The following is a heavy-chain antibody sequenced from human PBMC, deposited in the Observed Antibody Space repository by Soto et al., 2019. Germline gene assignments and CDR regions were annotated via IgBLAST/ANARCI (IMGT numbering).Heavy chain of an antibody. Sequence: GGSLRPSCAASGSTFISYAMSWVRQAPGKGLEWVSAISGRDNSTYYADSVKGRFTISRDNSKNTLYLQMSSLRADDTAVYYCAPMGVWGQGTTVTVSS. V-gene: IGHV3-23*01. CDR1: GSTFISYA. CDR3: APMGV. J-gene: IGHJ6*02. CDR2: ISGRDNST.